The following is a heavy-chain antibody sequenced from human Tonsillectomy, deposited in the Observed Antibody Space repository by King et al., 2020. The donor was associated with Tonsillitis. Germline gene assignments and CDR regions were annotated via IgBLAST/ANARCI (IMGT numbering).Heavy chain of an antibody. CDR2: INPNSGGT. Sequence: QLVQSGAEVKKPGASVKVSCKASGYTFTGYYMHWVRQAPGQGLEWMGWINPNSGGTNYAQKFQGWVTMTRDTSISTAYMELSRLRSDDTAVYYGARTLSIVGATFDYWGQGTPVTVSS. V-gene: IGHV1-2*04. CDR1: GYTFTGYY. J-gene: IGHJ4*02. D-gene: IGHD1-26*01. CDR3: ARTLSIVGATFDY.